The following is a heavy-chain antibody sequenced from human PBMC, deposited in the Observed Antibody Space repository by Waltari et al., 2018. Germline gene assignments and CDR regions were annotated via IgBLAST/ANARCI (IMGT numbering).Heavy chain of an antibody. V-gene: IGHV1-2*06. CDR3: AREDGHTKPLDY. CDR1: GFTFSSYA. D-gene: IGHD3-3*01. Sequence: QVQLVESGGGVVQPGRSLRLSCAASGFTFSSYAMHWVRQAPGQGLEWMGRINPNSGGTNYAQKFQGSVTMTRDTSISTAYMELIRLRSDDTAVYYCAREDGHTKPLDYWGQGTLVTVSS. J-gene: IGHJ4*02. CDR2: INPNSGGT.